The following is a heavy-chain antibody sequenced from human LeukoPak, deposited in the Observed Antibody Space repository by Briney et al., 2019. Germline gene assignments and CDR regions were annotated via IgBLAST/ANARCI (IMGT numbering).Heavy chain of an antibody. D-gene: IGHD2-15*01. CDR3: ARAFLVGYSPEEYFFDY. J-gene: IGHJ4*02. CDR1: GGSISSSTW. CDR2: IHHSGTT. Sequence: SETLSLTCTVSGGSISSSTWWSWVRQPPGKGLECIGDIHHSGTTNYNPSLKSRVTISVDKSKNQDSLKLNSVTAADTAVYYCARAFLVGYSPEEYFFDYWGQGALVTVSS. V-gene: IGHV4-4*02.